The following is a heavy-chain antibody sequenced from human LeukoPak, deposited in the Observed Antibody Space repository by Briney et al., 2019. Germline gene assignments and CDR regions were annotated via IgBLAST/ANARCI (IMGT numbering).Heavy chain of an antibody. J-gene: IGHJ4*02. CDR3: ARSPSGYRFDS. CDR1: GGSVNRGTFF. Sequence: SETLSLTCAVSGGSVNRGTFFWTWIRKPPGKGLEWIGYISNSGSTNYHPSLKSRVTISSDTSKTQFTLKLTSVTAADTTVYFCARSPSGYRFDSWGQGTLVTVSS. CDR2: ISNSGST. V-gene: IGHV4-61*01. D-gene: IGHD3-22*01.